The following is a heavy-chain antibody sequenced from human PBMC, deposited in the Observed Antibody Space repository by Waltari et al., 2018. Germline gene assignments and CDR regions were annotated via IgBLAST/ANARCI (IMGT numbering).Heavy chain of an antibody. D-gene: IGHD6-6*01. V-gene: IGHV4-39*07. Sequence: QLQLQESGPGLVKPSETLSLTCTVSGGSISSSSYYRGWIRQPPGKGLEWIGSIYYGWTTYYNPSLKSRVTISVDTSKNQFSLKLSSVTAADTAVYYCARGYSSWGYFDYWGQGTLVTVSS. J-gene: IGHJ4*02. CDR2: IYYGWTT. CDR3: ARGYSSWGYFDY. CDR1: GGSISSSSYY.